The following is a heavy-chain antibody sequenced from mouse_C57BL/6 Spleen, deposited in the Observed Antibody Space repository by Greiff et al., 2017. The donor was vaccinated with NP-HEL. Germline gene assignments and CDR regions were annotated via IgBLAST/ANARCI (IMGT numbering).Heavy chain of an antibody. J-gene: IGHJ2*01. V-gene: IGHV14-4*01. CDR2: IDPENGDT. Sequence: VQLQQSGAELVRPGASVKLSCTASGFNIKDDYMHWVKQRPEQGLEWIGWIDPENGDTEYASKFQGKATITADTSSNTAYLQLSSLTSEDTAVYYCTTDYGSSSHWGQGTTLTVSS. D-gene: IGHD1-1*01. CDR3: TTDYGSSSH. CDR1: GFNIKDDY.